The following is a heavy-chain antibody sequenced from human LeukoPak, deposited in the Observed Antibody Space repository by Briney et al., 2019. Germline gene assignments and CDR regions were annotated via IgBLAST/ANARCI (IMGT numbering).Heavy chain of an antibody. D-gene: IGHD3-9*01. CDR2: IYYSGST. V-gene: IGHV4-59*01. CDR1: GGSISSYY. J-gene: IGHJ6*03. CDR3: ARTRKYYDILTGYGLQNLRKPPYHYYMDV. Sequence: SETLSLTCTVSGGSISSYYWSWIRQPPGKGLEWIGYIYYSGSTNYNPSLKSRVTISVDTSKNQFSLKLSSMTAADTAVYYCARTRKYYDILTGYGLQNLRKPPYHYYMDVWGKGTTVAVSS.